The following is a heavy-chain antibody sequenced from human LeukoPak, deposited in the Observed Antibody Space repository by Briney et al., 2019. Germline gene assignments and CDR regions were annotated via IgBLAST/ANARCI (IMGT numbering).Heavy chain of an antibody. V-gene: IGHV1-8*01. D-gene: IGHD1-1*01. Sequence: ASVKVSCKASGYTFRSHGINWVRQATGQGLEWMGWVSPKTGRTGYAQKFQGRVYMTTNASLSTAYMELSSLRSDDTAVYFCARESERNDGWFDPWGQGTLVTVSS. J-gene: IGHJ5*02. CDR1: GYTFRSHG. CDR2: VSPKTGRT. CDR3: ARESERNDGWFDP.